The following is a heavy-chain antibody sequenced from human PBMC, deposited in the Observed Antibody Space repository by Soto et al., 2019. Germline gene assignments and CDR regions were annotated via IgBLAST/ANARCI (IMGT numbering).Heavy chain of an antibody. CDR1: GFTFSNAW. D-gene: IGHD4-17*01. J-gene: IGHJ4*02. CDR2: IKSKTDGGTT. V-gene: IGHV3-15*01. Sequence: PGGSLRLSCAASGFTFSNAWMSWVRQAPGKGLEWVGRIKSKTDGGTTDYAAPVKGRFTISRDDSKNTLYLQMNSLKTEDTAVYYCTADPQDYGDYLYYFDYWGQGTLVTVSS. CDR3: TADPQDYGDYLYYFDY.